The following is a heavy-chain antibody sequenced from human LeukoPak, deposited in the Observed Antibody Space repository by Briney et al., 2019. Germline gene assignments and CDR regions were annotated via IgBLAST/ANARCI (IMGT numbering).Heavy chain of an antibody. D-gene: IGHD2-2*03. V-gene: IGHV4-59*01. CDR1: GDSISSYY. CDR3: ARAPLDFGGTDV. J-gene: IGHJ6*02. Sequence: SETLSLTCTVSGDSISSYYWSWVRQPPGKGLEWIGYIYYSASTNYNPSLKSRVIISSDMSKNHFSLKLNSVTAADTAVYYCARAPLDFGGTDVWGQGTTVTVSS. CDR2: IYYSAST.